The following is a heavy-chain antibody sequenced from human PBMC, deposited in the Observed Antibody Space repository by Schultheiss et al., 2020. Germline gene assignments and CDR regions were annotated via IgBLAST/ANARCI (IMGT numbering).Heavy chain of an antibody. D-gene: IGHD1-26*01. Sequence: GGSLRLSCAASGFTFTSNGLHWVRQGPGKGLEWVAVIWYDGSKQYYADSVKGRFTISRDNAKNTLYLQMNSLRAEDTAVYYCARDPSEWELPTDYWGQGTLVTVSS. CDR3: ARDPSEWELPTDY. J-gene: IGHJ4*02. V-gene: IGHV3-33*01. CDR2: IWYDGSKQ. CDR1: GFTFTSNG.